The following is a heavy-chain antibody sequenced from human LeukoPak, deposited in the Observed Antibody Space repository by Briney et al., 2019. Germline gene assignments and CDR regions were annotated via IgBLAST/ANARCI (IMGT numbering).Heavy chain of an antibody. D-gene: IGHD6-13*01. V-gene: IGHV1-18*01. CDR2: ISAYNGNT. CDR1: GYIFTNFG. Sequence: ASVKVSCKTSGYIFTNFGISWVRQAPGQGLEWMGWISAYNGNTNSAQKFQGRLTMTTDTSTTTAYLELRSLRSDDTAVYYCARLGSSWNEIGYWGQGTLVTVSS. CDR3: ARLGSSWNEIGY. J-gene: IGHJ4*02.